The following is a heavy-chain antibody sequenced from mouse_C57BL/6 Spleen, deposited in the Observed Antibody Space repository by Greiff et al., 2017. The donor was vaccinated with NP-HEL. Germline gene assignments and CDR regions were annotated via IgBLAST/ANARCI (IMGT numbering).Heavy chain of an antibody. CDR3: ASSYDYPAYAMDY. CDR1: GFNIKDYY. Sequence: EVQLQQSGAELVRPGASVKLSCTASGFNIKDYYMHWVKQRPEQGLEWIGRIDPEDGDTEYAPKFQGKATMTADTSSSTAYMQLSSLTSEDSAVYFCASSYDYPAYAMDYWGQGTSVTVSS. J-gene: IGHJ4*01. D-gene: IGHD2-4*01. CDR2: IDPEDGDT. V-gene: IGHV14-1*01.